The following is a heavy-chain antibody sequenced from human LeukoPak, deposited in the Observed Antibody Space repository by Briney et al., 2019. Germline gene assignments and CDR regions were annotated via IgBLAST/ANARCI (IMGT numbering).Heavy chain of an antibody. CDR3: ARVGSQLWSGFDY. D-gene: IGHD5-18*01. CDR2: IYPGDSDT. Sequence: GESRKISCKGSGYSFTSYWIGWVRQMPGKGLEWMGIIYPGDSDTRYSPSFQGQVTISADKSISTAYLQWSSLKASDTAMHYCARVGSQLWSGFDYWGQGTLVTVSS. V-gene: IGHV5-51*01. CDR1: GYSFTSYW. J-gene: IGHJ4*02.